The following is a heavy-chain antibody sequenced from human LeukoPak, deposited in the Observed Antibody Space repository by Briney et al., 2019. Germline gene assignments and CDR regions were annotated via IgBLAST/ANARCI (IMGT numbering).Heavy chain of an antibody. V-gene: IGHV4-34*01. Sequence: SETLSLTCAVYGGPFSGYYWSWIRQPPGKGLEWIGEINHSGSTNYNPSLKSRVTISVDTSKNQFSLKLSSVTAADTAVYYCARVSGIYYYDSSGQNWFDPWGQGTLVTVSS. CDR3: ARVSGIYYYDSSGQNWFDP. D-gene: IGHD3-22*01. J-gene: IGHJ5*02. CDR1: GGPFSGYY. CDR2: INHSGST.